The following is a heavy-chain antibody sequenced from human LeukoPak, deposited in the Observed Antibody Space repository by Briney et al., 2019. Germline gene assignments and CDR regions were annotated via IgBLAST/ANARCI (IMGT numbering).Heavy chain of an antibody. Sequence: ASVKVSCKASGYTFTSYDINWVRQATGQGLEWMGWMNPNSGNTGYAQKFQGRVTITRNTSISTAYMELSSLRSEDTAVYYCARDGLYCTNGVCSSDIWGQGTLVTVS. D-gene: IGHD2-8*01. CDR1: GYTFTSYD. CDR2: MNPNSGNT. V-gene: IGHV1-8*03. J-gene: IGHJ3*02. CDR3: ARDGLYCTNGVCSSDI.